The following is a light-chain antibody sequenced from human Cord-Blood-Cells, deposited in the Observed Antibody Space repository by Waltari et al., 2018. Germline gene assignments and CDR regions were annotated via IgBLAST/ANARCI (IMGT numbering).Light chain of an antibody. V-gene: IGLV2-23*01. Sequence: QSALTQPASVSGSPGQSITISCTGTSSDVGSYNLVSWYQQHPGKAPNLMIYEGSKRPSGVSNRVSGSKSSNTASLTISGLQAEDEADYYCCSYAGSSTVVFGGGTKLTVL. CDR3: CSYAGSSTVV. CDR2: EGS. J-gene: IGLJ2*01. CDR1: SSDVGSYNL.